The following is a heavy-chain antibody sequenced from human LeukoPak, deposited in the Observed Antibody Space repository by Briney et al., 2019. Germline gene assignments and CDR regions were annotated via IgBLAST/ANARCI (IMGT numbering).Heavy chain of an antibody. V-gene: IGHV3-21*01. CDR1: GFTFSSYS. Sequence: GGSLRLSCAASGFTFSSYSMNWVRQAPEKGLEWVSSISSSSSYIYYADSVKGRFTISRDNAKNSLYLQMNSLRAEDTAVYYCARAPYSSGWYYFDYWGQGTLVTVSS. CDR2: ISSSSSYI. J-gene: IGHJ4*02. D-gene: IGHD6-19*01. CDR3: ARAPYSSGWYYFDY.